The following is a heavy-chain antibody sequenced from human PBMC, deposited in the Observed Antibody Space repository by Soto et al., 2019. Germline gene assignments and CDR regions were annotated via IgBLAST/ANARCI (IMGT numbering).Heavy chain of an antibody. D-gene: IGHD4-4*01. V-gene: IGHV4-31*03. CDR3: ARELSNYCYFDY. J-gene: IGHJ4*02. CDR1: GGSISSGGYY. Sequence: TLSLTCTVSGGSISSGGYYWSWIRQHPGKGLEWIGYIYYSGSTYYNPSLKSRVTISVDTSKNQFSLKLSSVTAADTAVYYCARELSNYCYFDYWGQGTLVTVSS. CDR2: IYYSGST.